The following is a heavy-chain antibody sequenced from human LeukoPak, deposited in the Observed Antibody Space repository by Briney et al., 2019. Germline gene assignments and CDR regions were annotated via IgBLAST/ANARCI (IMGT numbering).Heavy chain of an antibody. Sequence: SETLSLTCTVSGGSISSYYWSWIRQPPGKGLEWIGYIYYSGSTNYNPSLKSRVTISVDTPKNQFSLKLSSVTAADTAVYYCARAGGSGSYWGVYFDYWGQGTLVTVSS. D-gene: IGHD3-10*01. J-gene: IGHJ4*02. CDR2: IYYSGST. CDR1: GGSISSYY. CDR3: ARAGGSGSYWGVYFDY. V-gene: IGHV4-59*01.